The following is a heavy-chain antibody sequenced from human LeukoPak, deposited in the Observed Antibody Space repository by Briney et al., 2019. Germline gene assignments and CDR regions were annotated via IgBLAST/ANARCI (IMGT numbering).Heavy chain of an antibody. CDR3: AGSYCSSTSCYGYFDY. V-gene: IGHV1-2*04. Sequence: ASVKVSCKASGYTFTGYYMHWVRQAPGQGLEWMGWINPNSGGRNYAQKFQGWVTMTRDTSISTAYMELSRLRSDDTAVYYCAGSYCSSTSCYGYFDYWGQGTLVTVSS. CDR1: GYTFTGYY. J-gene: IGHJ4*02. D-gene: IGHD2-2*01. CDR2: INPNSGGR.